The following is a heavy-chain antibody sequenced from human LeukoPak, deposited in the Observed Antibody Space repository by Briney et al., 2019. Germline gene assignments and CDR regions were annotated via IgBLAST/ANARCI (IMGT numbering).Heavy chain of an antibody. D-gene: IGHD3-9*01. CDR2: IDWDDDK. J-gene: IGHJ4*02. Sequence: SGPALEKPTQTLTLTCTFSGFSLSTSGMCVSWIRQPPGKALEWLALIDWDDDKYYSTSLKTRLTISKDTSKNQVVLTMTNMDPVDTATYYCAGGTYYDILTGYGYWGQGTLVTVSS. CDR1: GFSLSTSGMC. CDR3: AGGTYYDILTGYGY. V-gene: IGHV2-70*01.